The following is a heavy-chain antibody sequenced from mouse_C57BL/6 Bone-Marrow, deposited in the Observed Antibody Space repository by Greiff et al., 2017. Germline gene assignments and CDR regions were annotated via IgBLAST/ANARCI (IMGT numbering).Heavy chain of an antibody. CDR1: GYSFTGYF. CDR3: ARNYGSSSWDFDV. D-gene: IGHD1-1*01. V-gene: IGHV1-20*01. J-gene: IGHJ1*03. Sequence: EVQLQQSGPELVKPGDSVKISCKASGYSFTGYFMNWVMQSHGKSLEWIGRINPYNGDTFYNQKFKGQATLTVDKSSSTAHMELRSLTAEDSAVYYCARNYGSSSWDFDVWGTGTTVTVSS. CDR2: INPYNGDT.